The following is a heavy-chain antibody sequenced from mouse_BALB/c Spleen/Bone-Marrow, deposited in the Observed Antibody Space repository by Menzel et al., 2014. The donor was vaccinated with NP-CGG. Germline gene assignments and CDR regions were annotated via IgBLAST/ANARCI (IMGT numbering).Heavy chain of an antibody. Sequence: QVQLQQPGTELVRPGTSVKISCKASGYAFTNYRLGWVKQRPGHGLEWIGDIYPGSGNTYYNEKFKGKVLLTADKSSSTAYMQLSGLTSEDSAVYFCTRRRSLDYWGQGTTLTVSS. CDR3: TRRRSLDY. CDR1: GYAFTNYR. CDR2: IYPGSGNT. V-gene: IGHV1-63*01. J-gene: IGHJ2*01.